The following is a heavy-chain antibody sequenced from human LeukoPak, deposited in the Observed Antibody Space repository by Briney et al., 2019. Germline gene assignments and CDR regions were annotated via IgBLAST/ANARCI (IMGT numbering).Heavy chain of an antibody. CDR1: GGSIRSSYYY. V-gene: IGHV4-39*01. D-gene: IGHD6-19*01. J-gene: IGHJ2*01. CDR2: IYDSGST. Sequence: SETLSLTCTVSGGSIRSSYYYWGWIRQPPGKGLEWIGSIYDSGSTYYNPSLKSRVTISVDTSKNQFSLKLSSVTAADTAVYYCARARSSGWRWYFDLWGRGTLVTVSS. CDR3: ARARSSGWRWYFDL.